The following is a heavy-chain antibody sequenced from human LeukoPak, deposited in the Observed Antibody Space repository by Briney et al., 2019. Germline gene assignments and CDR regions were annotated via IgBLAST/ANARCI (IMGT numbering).Heavy chain of an antibody. Sequence: SETLSLTCAVSGYSISSDYYWGWIRQPSGKGLEWIGSIYQSVSTYYNPSLKSRVTISVDTSKNQFSLKLSFVTAADTAVYYCARNKSTVTTSRHDAFDIWGQGTMVTVSS. D-gene: IGHD4-17*01. CDR1: GYSISSDYY. CDR2: IYQSVST. J-gene: IGHJ3*02. V-gene: IGHV4-38-2*01. CDR3: ARNKSTVTTSRHDAFDI.